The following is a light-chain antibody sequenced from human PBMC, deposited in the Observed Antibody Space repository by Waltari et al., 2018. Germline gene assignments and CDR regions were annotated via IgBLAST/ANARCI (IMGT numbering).Light chain of an antibody. Sequence: DIQMTQSPSTLSASVGDRVTITCRASQSISSWLAWYQQKPGKAPNLLIYKASSLESGVPSRFSGSGSGTEFTLTISSLEPDDFATYYCQQYNSYVWTFGQGTKVEIK. CDR1: QSISSW. CDR3: QQYNSYVWT. CDR2: KAS. J-gene: IGKJ1*01. V-gene: IGKV1-5*03.